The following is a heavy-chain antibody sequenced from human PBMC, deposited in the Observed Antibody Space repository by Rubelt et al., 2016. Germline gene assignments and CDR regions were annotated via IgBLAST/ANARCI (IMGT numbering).Heavy chain of an antibody. D-gene: IGHD2-15*01. CDR3: ASVTRRVVAAMDY. J-gene: IGHJ4*02. CDR2: IIPIFGTA. V-gene: IGHV1-69*01. Sequence: QVQLVQSGAEVKKPGASVKVSCKASGYTFTGYYMHWVRQAPGQGLEWMGGIIPIFGTANCGQKFRGRGTITADESTGTAYMELSRLRSDDTAVYYCASVTRRVVAAMDYWGQGTLVTVSS. CDR1: GYTFTGYY.